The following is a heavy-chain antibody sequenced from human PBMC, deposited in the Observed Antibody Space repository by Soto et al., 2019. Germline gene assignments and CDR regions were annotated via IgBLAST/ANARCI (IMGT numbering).Heavy chain of an antibody. J-gene: IGHJ6*03. CDR1: GGSISSYY. D-gene: IGHD5-12*01. CDR2: IYYSGST. Sequence: SETLSLTCTFSGGSISSYYWSLIRQPPGKGLEWIGYIYYSGSTNYNPSLKSRVTISVDTSKNQFSLKLSSVTAADTAVYYCARGLRFSMYYYYYYMDVWGKGTTVTVSS. V-gene: IGHV4-59*01. CDR3: ARGLRFSMYYYYYYMDV.